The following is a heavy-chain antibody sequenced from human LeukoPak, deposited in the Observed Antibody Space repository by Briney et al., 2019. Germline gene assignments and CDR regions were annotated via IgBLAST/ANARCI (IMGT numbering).Heavy chain of an antibody. V-gene: IGHV3-23*01. Sequence: ALRLSCAASGCSFSTYAMSGVRQAPGRGLEWVSGVNGNVGSTSYAESVKGRCTISRDKYKKKLFLQMNNLREEDTDAYYCAYRVNGAFDIWGGGTMV. J-gene: IGHJ3*02. CDR1: GCSFSTYA. CDR2: VNGNVGST. CDR3: AYRVNGAFDI.